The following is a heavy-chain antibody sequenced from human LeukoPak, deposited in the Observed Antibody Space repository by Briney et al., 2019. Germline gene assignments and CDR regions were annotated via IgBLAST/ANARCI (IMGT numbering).Heavy chain of an antibody. CDR1: GLTFRGSD. CDR3: AKGSINYFEY. Sequence: GGSLRPSCAASGLTFRGSDMHWVRQAPGKGLEWVAFVSHDGGNENYADSVKGRFTISRDNHKNTLFLQLNSLRAEDTAVYYCAKGSINYFEYWGRGTLVTVSS. J-gene: IGHJ4*02. V-gene: IGHV3-30*18. CDR2: VSHDGGNE.